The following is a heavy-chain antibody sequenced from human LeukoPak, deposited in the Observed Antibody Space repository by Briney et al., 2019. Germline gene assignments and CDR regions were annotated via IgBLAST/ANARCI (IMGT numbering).Heavy chain of an antibody. CDR3: ARAGSSSGWYDAFDI. CDR1: GFTFSSYW. CDR2: IKQDGSEK. D-gene: IGHD6-19*01. V-gene: IGHV3-7*01. Sequence: GGSLRLSCAASGFTFSSYWMSWVRQAPGKGLEWVANIKQDGSEKYYVDSVKGRFTISRDNAKNSLYLQMNSLRAEDTAVYYCARAGSSSGWYDAFDIWGQGTMVTVSS. J-gene: IGHJ3*02.